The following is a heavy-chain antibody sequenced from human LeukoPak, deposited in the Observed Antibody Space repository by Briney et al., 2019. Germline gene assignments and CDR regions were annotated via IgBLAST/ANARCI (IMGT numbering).Heavy chain of an antibody. CDR3: AGEAVAGRGYYYYYIDV. J-gene: IGHJ6*03. Sequence: KPGGSLRLSCAASEFTFSIYTMNWVRQAPGKGLEWVSSISSSSSYIDYADSVKGRFTISRDNAKNSLYLQMNRLRAEDTAVYYCAGEAVAGRGYYYYYIDVWGKGTTVTVSS. CDR2: ISSSSSYI. CDR1: EFTFSIYT. D-gene: IGHD6-19*01. V-gene: IGHV3-21*01.